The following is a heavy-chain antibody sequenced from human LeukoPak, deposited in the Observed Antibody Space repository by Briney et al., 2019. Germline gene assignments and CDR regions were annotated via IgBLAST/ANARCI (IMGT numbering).Heavy chain of an antibody. CDR1: GFTFSRCW. Sequence: GGSLRLSCAASGFTFSRCWMSWVRQAPGKGLEWVANIHQDGSDKYYVDSVKGRFTISRDNAKNSLYLQMNSLRAEDTAVYHCARSYYEYYYDSSGYYRPYFDYWGQGTLVTVSS. CDR3: ARSYYEYYYDSSGYYRPYFDY. D-gene: IGHD3-22*01. CDR2: IHQDGSDK. V-gene: IGHV3-7*01. J-gene: IGHJ4*02.